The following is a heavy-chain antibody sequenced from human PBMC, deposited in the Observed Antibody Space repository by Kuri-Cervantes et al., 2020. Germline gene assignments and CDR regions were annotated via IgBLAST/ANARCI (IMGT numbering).Heavy chain of an antibody. J-gene: IGHJ3*02. CDR1: GYTFTSYY. Sequence: ASVKVSCKASGYTFTSYYMHWVRQAPGQGLKWMGIINPSGGSTSYAQKFQGRVTMTEDTSTDTAYMELSSLRAEDTAVYYCATDDPYDSSGVNAFDIWGQGTMVTVSS. V-gene: IGHV1-46*01. D-gene: IGHD3-22*01. CDR2: INPSGGST. CDR3: ATDDPYDSSGVNAFDI.